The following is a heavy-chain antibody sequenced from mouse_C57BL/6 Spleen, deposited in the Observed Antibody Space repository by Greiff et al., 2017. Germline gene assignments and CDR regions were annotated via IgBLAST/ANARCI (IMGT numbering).Heavy chain of an antibody. CDR1: GFTFSSYA. CDR2: ISDGGSYT. CDR3: ARVGDYGSSYGDY. V-gene: IGHV5-4*03. J-gene: IGHJ2*01. Sequence: EVNVVESGGGLVKPGGSLKLSCAASGFTFSSYAMSWVRQTPEKRLEWVATISDGGSYTYYPDNVKGRFTISRDNAKNNLYLQMSHLKSEDTAMYYCARVGDYGSSYGDYWGQGTTLTVSS. D-gene: IGHD1-1*01.